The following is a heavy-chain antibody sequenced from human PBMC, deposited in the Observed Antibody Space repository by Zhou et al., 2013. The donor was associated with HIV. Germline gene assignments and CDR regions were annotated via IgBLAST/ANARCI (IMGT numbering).Heavy chain of an antibody. V-gene: IGHV1-18*01. CDR2: ISAYSGDT. CDR1: GYTFTNYG. Sequence: QVQLVQSGAEVKKPGASVKVSCKASGYTFTNYGISWVRQAPGQGLEWMGWISAYSGDTNYAQKVQGRVTMTTDTSTSTAYMELRSLRSDDTAVYYCARVGTGYCSSTTCYSRLNWFEYWGQGTLVTVSS. J-gene: IGHJ5*01. D-gene: IGHD2-2*02. CDR3: ARVGTGYCSSTTCYSRLNWFEY.